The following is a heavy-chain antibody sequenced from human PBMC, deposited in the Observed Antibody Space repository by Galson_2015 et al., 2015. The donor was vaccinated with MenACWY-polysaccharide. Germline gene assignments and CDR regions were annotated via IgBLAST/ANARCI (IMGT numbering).Heavy chain of an antibody. J-gene: IGHJ4*02. Sequence: QSGAEVKKPGESLKISCKGSGYSFTTYWIAWVRQMPGKGLEWMGIIYPGDSNTRYSPSFQGQVTISADKSISTAYLQWSSLKASNTSMYFCASQFPTGTTWTYWGQGTLVTVSS. CDR3: ASQFPTGTTWTY. D-gene: IGHD1-1*01. CDR2: IYPGDSNT. V-gene: IGHV5-51*01. CDR1: GYSFTTYW.